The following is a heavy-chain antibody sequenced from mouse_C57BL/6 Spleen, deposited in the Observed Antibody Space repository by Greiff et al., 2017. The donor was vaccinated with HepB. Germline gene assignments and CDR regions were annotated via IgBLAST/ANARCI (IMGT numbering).Heavy chain of an antibody. CDR3: ARGNDYYYGSSYYFDY. CDR1: GYAFSSSW. D-gene: IGHD1-1*01. Sequence: VQLQQSGPELVKPGASVKISCKASGYAFSSSWMNWVKQRPGKGLEWIGRIYPGDGDTNYNGKFKGKATLTADKSSSTAYMQLSSLTSEDSAVYFCARGNDYYYGSSYYFDYWGQGTTLTVSS. V-gene: IGHV1-82*01. CDR2: IYPGDGDT. J-gene: IGHJ2*01.